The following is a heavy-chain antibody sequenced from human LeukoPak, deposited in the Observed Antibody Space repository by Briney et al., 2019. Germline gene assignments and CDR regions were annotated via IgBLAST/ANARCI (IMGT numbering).Heavy chain of an antibody. V-gene: IGHV3-21*01. CDR2: ISSSSSYI. CDR3: ARLYGGGAHGSRQDY. D-gene: IGHD3-16*01. J-gene: IGHJ4*02. Sequence: GGSLRLSCAASGFTSSENWMHWVRQAPGKGLEWVSSISSSSSYIYYADSVKGRFTISRDNAKNSLYLQMNSLRAEDTAVYYCARLYGGGAHGSRQDYWGQGTLVTVSS. CDR1: GFTSSENW.